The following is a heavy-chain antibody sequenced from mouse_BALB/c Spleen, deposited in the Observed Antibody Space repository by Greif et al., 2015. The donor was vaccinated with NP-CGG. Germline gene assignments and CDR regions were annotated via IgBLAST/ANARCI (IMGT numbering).Heavy chain of an antibody. V-gene: IGHV1-7*01. CDR3: ARRVYSFDY. CDR1: GYTFTSYW. Sequence: VQLQQSGAELAKPGASVKMSCKASGYTFTSYWMHWVKQRPGQGLEWIGYINPSTGYTEYNQKFKDKATLTADKSSSTANMQLSSLTSEDSAVYYCARRVYSFDYWGQGTTLTVSS. J-gene: IGHJ2*01. CDR2: INPSTGYT.